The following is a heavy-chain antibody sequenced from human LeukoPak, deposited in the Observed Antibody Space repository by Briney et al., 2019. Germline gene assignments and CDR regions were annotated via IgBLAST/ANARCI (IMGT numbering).Heavy chain of an antibody. CDR1: GYTFSSYS. V-gene: IGHV1-18*01. CDR3: ASGEYSSSWYSHY. J-gene: IGHJ4*02. CDR2: ISAYDGNT. D-gene: IGHD6-13*01. Sequence: GASVKVSCKVSGYTFSSYSISWVRQAPGQGLEWMGWISAYDGNTNYARKFQGRVTMTTDTPTNTAYMELRSLRSDDTAVYYCASGEYSSSWYSHYWGQGTLVTVSS.